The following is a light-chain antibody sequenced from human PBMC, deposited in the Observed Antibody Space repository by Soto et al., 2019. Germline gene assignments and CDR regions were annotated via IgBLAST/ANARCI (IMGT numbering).Light chain of an antibody. CDR2: WAS. Sequence: IVMTQSPDSLAVPLGERATINCKSSQSVLYSSNNKNYLAWYQQKPGQPPKLLIYWASTRESGVPDRFSGSGSGTDFTLTISSLQAEDVAVYYCQQYYSTPWTFGQGTKVDIK. V-gene: IGKV4-1*01. CDR3: QQYYSTPWT. CDR1: QSVLYSSNNKNY. J-gene: IGKJ1*01.